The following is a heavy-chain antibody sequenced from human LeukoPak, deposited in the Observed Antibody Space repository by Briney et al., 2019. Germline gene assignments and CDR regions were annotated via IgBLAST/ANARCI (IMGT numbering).Heavy chain of an antibody. Sequence: QPGGSLRLSCADSGFTFSSSWMTWVRQAPGKGLEWVANINQDGSVKHYVDSMKGRFTISRDNAKNSLFLQMNSLRAEDTAVYFCASGDVFNYWGQGTLVTVSS. CDR1: GFTFSSSW. D-gene: IGHD4-17*01. V-gene: IGHV3-7*01. J-gene: IGHJ4*02. CDR3: ASGDVFNY. CDR2: INQDGSVK.